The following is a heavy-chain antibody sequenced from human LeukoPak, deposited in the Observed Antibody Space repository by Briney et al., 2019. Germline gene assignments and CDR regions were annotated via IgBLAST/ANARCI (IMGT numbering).Heavy chain of an antibody. V-gene: IGHV3-20*04. CDR1: GFTFDDYA. CDR2: INANGDST. D-gene: IGHD1-26*01. J-gene: IGHJ4*02. CDR3: ARVEVGATLGS. Sequence: GGSLRLSCAASGFTFDDYAMNWVRQAPGKGLEWVSGINANGDSTGYADSVRGRFTISRDNAKNSLYLQMNSLRAEDTALYYCARVEVGATLGSWGQGTLVTVSS.